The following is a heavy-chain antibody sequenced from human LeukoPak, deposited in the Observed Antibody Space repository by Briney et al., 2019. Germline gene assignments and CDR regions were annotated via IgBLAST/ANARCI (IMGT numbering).Heavy chain of an antibody. J-gene: IGHJ4*02. D-gene: IGHD2-15*01. CDR3: ARAGIGYCSDNTCSPDY. CDR2: INTDTENP. Sequence: ASVKVSCKASGYTFTSYGISWVRQAPGQGLEWMGWINTDTENPTYAQGFIGRFVFSLDTSVSTAYLQISSLKAEDTAVYYCARAGIGYCSDNTCSPDYWGQGTLVTVSS. CDR1: GYTFTSYG. V-gene: IGHV7-4-1*02.